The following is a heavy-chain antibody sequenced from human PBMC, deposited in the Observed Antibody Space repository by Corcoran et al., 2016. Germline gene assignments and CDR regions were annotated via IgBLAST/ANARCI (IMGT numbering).Heavy chain of an antibody. Sequence: QVQLQESGPGLVKPSDTLSLTCAVSGYSISSSNWWGWIRQPPGKGLEWIGYIYYSGSTYYNPSLKSRVTMSVDTSKNQFSLKLSSVTAVDTAVYYCARALGVYCTNGVCPTNWFDPWGQGTLVTVSS. V-gene: IGHV4-28*03. CDR1: GYSISSSNW. D-gene: IGHD2-8*01. CDR3: ARALGVYCTNGVCPTNWFDP. J-gene: IGHJ5*02. CDR2: IYYSGST.